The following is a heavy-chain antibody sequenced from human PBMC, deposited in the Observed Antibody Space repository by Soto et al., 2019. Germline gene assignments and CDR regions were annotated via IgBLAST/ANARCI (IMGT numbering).Heavy chain of an antibody. Sequence: SETLSLTCAVSSGSISSSNWWSWVRQPPGKGLEWIGEIYHSGSTNYNPSLKSRVTISVDKSKNQFSLKLSSVTAADTAVYYCARTPLNCSSTSCYGMNWFDPWGQGTLVTVSS. V-gene: IGHV4-4*02. CDR2: IYHSGST. D-gene: IGHD2-2*01. J-gene: IGHJ5*02. CDR3: ARTPLNCSSTSCYGMNWFDP. CDR1: SGSISSSNW.